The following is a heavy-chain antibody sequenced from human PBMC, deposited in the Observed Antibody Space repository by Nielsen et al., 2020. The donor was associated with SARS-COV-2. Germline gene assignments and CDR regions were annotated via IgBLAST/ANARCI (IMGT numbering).Heavy chain of an antibody. CDR1: GGSFSGYY. V-gene: IGHV4-34*01. Sequence: SETLSLTCAVYGGSFSGYYWSWIRQPPGKGPEWIGEINHSGSTNYNPSLKSRVTISVDTSKNQFSLKLSSVTAADTAVYYCARGGRDKPREPDYWGQGTLVTVSS. J-gene: IGHJ4*02. CDR3: ARGGRDKPREPDY. CDR2: INHSGST. D-gene: IGHD1-14*01.